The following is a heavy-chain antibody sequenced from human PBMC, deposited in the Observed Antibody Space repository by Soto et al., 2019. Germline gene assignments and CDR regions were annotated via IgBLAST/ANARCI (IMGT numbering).Heavy chain of an antibody. J-gene: IGHJ4*02. Sequence: QVQVVESGGGVVQPGRSLRLSCAASGFTFRRYAIHWVRQAPGKGLEWVAGISKDGSNKYYVDSVKGRFTISRDNSRNTLYLQMCSLRDEDAAVYYCARSRSGAVADSFDFWGQGTLGTVSS. V-gene: IGHV3-30*04. CDR2: ISKDGSNK. CDR1: GFTFRRYA. D-gene: IGHD3-10*01. CDR3: ARSRSGAVADSFDF.